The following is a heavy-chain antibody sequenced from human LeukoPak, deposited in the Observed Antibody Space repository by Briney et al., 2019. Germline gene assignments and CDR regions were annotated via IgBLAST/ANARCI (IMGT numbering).Heavy chain of an antibody. J-gene: IGHJ4*02. V-gene: IGHV4-4*09. CDR1: RGSISTYY. CDR2: ISTGGST. D-gene: IGHD6-13*01. Sequence: SETLSLTCTISRGSISTYYWSWIRQPPGKGLEWIGYISTGGSTNYNPSLKSRVTISVDTSKNQFSLNLSSVTAADTAVYYCARGLAAVDYWGQGTLVTVSS. CDR3: ARGLAAVDY.